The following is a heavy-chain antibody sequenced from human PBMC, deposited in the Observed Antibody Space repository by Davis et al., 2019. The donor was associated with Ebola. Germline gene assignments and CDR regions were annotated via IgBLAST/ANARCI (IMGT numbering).Heavy chain of an antibody. D-gene: IGHD3-22*01. V-gene: IGHV4-59*08. CDR3: ARHPYYYDSSGYYRVDAFDI. CDR2: LYYSGST. J-gene: IGHJ3*02. CDR1: GGSISSYY. Sequence: SETLSLTCTVSGGSISSYYWSWIRQPPGKGLEWIGYLYYSGSTNYNPSLKRRVTISVDTSKNQFSLKLSSVTAADTAVYYCARHPYYYDSSGYYRVDAFDIWGQGTMVTVSS.